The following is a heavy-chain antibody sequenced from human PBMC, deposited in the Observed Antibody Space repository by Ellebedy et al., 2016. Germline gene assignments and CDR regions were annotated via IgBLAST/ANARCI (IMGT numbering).Heavy chain of an antibody. V-gene: IGHV3-53*01. D-gene: IGHD3-9*01. CDR2: IFSDGNT. CDR3: ARYNTGYYDVRHFDL. CDR1: GFTVSTNY. Sequence: GGSLRLSCAASGFTVSTNYMKWVRQAPGKGLEWVSAIFSDGNTYYADSVKGRFTISRDNSKNTLYLQMNSLRAEDTAVYYCARYNTGYYDVRHFDLWGRGTLVTVSS. J-gene: IGHJ2*01.